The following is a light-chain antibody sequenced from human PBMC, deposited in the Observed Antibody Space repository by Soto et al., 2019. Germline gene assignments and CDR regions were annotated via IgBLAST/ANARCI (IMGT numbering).Light chain of an antibody. CDR3: QQRSNWPLLT. Sequence: EIVLTQSPATLSLSPGERATLSCRASQSVSSHLAWYRQKPGQAPRLLIYDASNRATGIPARFSGSGSGSDFTLTISSLEPEYFAVYYCQQRSNWPLLTFGGGTKVEIK. J-gene: IGKJ4*01. CDR1: QSVSSH. V-gene: IGKV3-11*01. CDR2: DAS.